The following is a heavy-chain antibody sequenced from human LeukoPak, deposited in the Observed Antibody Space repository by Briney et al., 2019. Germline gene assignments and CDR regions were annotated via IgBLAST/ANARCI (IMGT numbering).Heavy chain of an antibody. CDR2: IYYSGST. V-gene: IGHV4-59*01. CDR1: GGSISSYY. D-gene: IGHD2-15*01. CDR3: ARFKAATLDFDY. J-gene: IGHJ4*02. Sequence: KTSETLSLTCTVSGGSISSYYWSWIRQSPGKGLEWIGYIYYSGSTNYNPSLKSRVTISVDTSKNQFSLELSSVTAADTAVYYCARFKAATLDFDYWGQGTLVTVSS.